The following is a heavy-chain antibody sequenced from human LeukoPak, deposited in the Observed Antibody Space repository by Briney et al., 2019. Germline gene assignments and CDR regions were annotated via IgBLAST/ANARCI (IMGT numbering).Heavy chain of an antibody. CDR3: ARTGTTVTPFDY. Sequence: ASVKVSCKASGYTFTSYYMHWVRQAPGQGLEWMGIINPSGGSTSYAQKFQGRVTMTRDTSTSTVYMELSSLRSEDPAVYYCARTGTTVTPFDYWGQGTLVTVSS. CDR2: INPSGGST. V-gene: IGHV1-46*01. CDR1: GYTFTSYY. D-gene: IGHD4-17*01. J-gene: IGHJ4*02.